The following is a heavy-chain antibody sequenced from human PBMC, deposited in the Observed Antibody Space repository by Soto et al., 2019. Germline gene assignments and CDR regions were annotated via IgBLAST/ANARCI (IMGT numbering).Heavy chain of an antibody. CDR2: INSDGSST. Sequence: EVQLVESGGGLVQPGGSLRLSCAASGFTFSSYWMHWVRQAPGKGLVWVSRINSDGSSTSYADSVKDRFSISRDNADKTPFQQINSLRAADTAVYYCVRTSLVVAAATREDYWGQGTLVTVSS. D-gene: IGHD2-15*01. V-gene: IGHV3-74*01. CDR1: GFTFSSYW. J-gene: IGHJ4*02. CDR3: VRTSLVVAAATREDY.